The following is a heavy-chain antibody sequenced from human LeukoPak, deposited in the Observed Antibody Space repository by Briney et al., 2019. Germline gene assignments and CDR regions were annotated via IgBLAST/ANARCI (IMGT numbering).Heavy chain of an antibody. CDR3: ARLPYDILTGYSYYFDY. CDR2: IYYSGST. Sequence: SETLSLTCTVPGGSISSYYWSWIRQPPGKGLEWIGYIYYSGSTNYNPSLKSRVTISVDTSKNQFSLKLSSVTAADTAVYYCARLPYDILTGYSYYFDYWGQGTLVTVSS. D-gene: IGHD3-9*01. J-gene: IGHJ4*02. CDR1: GGSISSYY. V-gene: IGHV4-59*01.